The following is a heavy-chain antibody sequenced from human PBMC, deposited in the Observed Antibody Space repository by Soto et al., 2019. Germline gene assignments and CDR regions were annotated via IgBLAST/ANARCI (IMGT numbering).Heavy chain of an antibody. CDR2: ISNDGKRT. D-gene: IGHD3-9*01. V-gene: IGHV3-30*18. CDR1: GFAFRGYG. J-gene: IGHJ3*02. Sequence: QVQLVESGGGVVQPGRSLRLSCVASGFAFRGYGMHWVRQAPGKGLEWLAVISNDGKRTYYADSVKGRFSISRDNSKNTLYLQMNSLRTEDTAWYSCAKEEVHDILTGSRGDAFDIWGQGTMVTVSS. CDR3: AKEEVHDILTGSRGDAFDI.